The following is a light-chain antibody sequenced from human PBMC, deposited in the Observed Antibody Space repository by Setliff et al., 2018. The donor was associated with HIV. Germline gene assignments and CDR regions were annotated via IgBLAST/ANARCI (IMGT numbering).Light chain of an antibody. J-gene: IGLJ1*01. Sequence: QSVLTQPASVSGSPGQSITISCTGTSSDVGSYNFVSWFQQLPGKAPKLMIYEVTKRPSEVSNRFSGSKSGNTASLTISGLQAEDEADYYRCSYTNSSSGVFGTGTKV. CDR1: SSDVGSYNF. CDR3: CSYTNSSSGV. V-gene: IGLV2-14*02. CDR2: EVT.